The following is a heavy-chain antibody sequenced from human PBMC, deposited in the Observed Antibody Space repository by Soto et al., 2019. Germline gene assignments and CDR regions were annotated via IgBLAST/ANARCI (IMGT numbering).Heavy chain of an antibody. CDR1: GGSISSYY. J-gene: IGHJ4*02. D-gene: IGHD3-3*01. V-gene: IGHV4-59*01. Sequence: SETLSLTCTVSGGSISSYYWSWIRQPPGKGLEWIGYIYYSGSTNYNPSLKSRVTISVDTSKNQFSLKLSSVTAADTAVYYCARGGDYDFWSGYYVYYWGQGTLVTVSS. CDR2: IYYSGST. CDR3: ARGGDYDFWSGYYVYY.